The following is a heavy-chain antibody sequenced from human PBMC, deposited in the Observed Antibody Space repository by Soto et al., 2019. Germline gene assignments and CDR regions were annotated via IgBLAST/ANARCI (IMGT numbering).Heavy chain of an antibody. CDR1: GYTFTSYG. D-gene: IGHD5-18*01. V-gene: IGHV1-18*04. CDR3: ARGPGQLWLFLPFDY. Sequence: ASVKVSCEASGYTFTSYGISWVRQAPGQGLEWMGWISAYNGNTNYAQKLQGRVTLTTDTSTSTAYMELRSLRSDDTAVYYCARGPGQLWLFLPFDYWGQGTLVTVAS. CDR2: ISAYNGNT. J-gene: IGHJ4*02.